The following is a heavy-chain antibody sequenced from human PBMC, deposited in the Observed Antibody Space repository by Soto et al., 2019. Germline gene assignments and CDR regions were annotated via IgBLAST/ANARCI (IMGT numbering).Heavy chain of an antibody. CDR2: ISESGGST. J-gene: IGHJ4*02. Sequence: GGSLRLSCAASGFSFSDYAMSWVRQAPGKGLEWVTVISESGGSTHYADSVRGRFTVSRDNSKNSLSLRMNSLRDEDTAVYFCAKRSPYSSGWYSPIFDYWGQGALVTVSS. CDR3: AKRSPYSSGWYSPIFDY. D-gene: IGHD6-13*01. V-gene: IGHV3-23*01. CDR1: GFSFSDYA.